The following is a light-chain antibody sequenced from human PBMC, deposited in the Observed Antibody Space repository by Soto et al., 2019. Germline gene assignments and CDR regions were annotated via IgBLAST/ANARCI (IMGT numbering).Light chain of an antibody. CDR1: SSDFGGYNY. CDR2: DVR. Sequence: QSALTQPASLSGSPGQSITISCTGTSSDFGGYNYVSWYQRHPGEAPKLLISDVRNRPSGVSNRFSGSKSGNTASLTISGLQAEDEADYYCSSYTSSGIYVFGTGTKVTV. J-gene: IGLJ1*01. V-gene: IGLV2-14*03. CDR3: SSYTSSGIYV.